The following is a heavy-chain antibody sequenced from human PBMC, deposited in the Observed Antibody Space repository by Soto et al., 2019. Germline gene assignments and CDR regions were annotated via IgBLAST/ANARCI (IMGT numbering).Heavy chain of an antibody. CDR3: ARAPSEGYYDSSGYYYGMDV. CDR1: GFTFSDHY. CDR2: TRNKANSYTT. V-gene: IGHV3-72*01. Sequence: PGGSLRLSCAASGFTFSDHYMDWVRQAPGKGLEWVGRTRNKANSYTTEYAASVKGRFTISRDDSKNSLYLQMNSLKTEDTAVYYCARAPSEGYYDSSGYYYGMDVWGQGTTVTVSS. J-gene: IGHJ6*02. D-gene: IGHD3-22*01.